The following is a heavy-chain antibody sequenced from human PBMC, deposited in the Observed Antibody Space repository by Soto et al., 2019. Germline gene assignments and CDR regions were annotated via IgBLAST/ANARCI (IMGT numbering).Heavy chain of an antibody. J-gene: IGHJ4*02. V-gene: IGHV1-18*01. D-gene: IGHD3-10*01. CDR3: AREYYSGSGPWY. CDR2: ISAYNGNT. Sequence: QVQLGQSGAEVKKPGASVKVSCKASGYTFTRDGISWVRQAPGQGLEWLGFISAYNGNTNHAQKLQGIVTMTTDRSTSNAYMELRGLRPDDTAVYYWAREYYSGSGPWYWVQGTMVTASS. CDR1: GYTFTRDG.